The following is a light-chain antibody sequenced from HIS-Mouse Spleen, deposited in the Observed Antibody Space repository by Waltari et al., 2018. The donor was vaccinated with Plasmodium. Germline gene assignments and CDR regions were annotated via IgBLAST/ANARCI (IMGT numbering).Light chain of an antibody. CDR2: QDS. Sequence: SYELTQPPPVSVSPGQTASITRSGYNLGDKSACWYQPKPGQSPVLVIYQDSKRPSGIPERFSGSNSGNTATLTISGTQAMDEADYYCQAWDSSTAWVFGGGTKLTVL. J-gene: IGLJ2*01. V-gene: IGLV3-1*01. CDR3: QAWDSSTAWV. CDR1: NLGDKS.